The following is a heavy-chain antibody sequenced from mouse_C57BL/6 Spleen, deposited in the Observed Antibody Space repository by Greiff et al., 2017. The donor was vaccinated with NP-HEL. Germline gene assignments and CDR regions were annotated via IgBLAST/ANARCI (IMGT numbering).Heavy chain of an antibody. CDR1: GFSLTSYG. D-gene: IGHD4-1*01. J-gene: IGHJ3*01. CDR2: IWSGGST. V-gene: IGHV2-2*01. Sequence: VKLQESGPGLVQPSQRLSITCTVSGFSLTSYGVHWVRQSPGKGLEWLGVIWSGGSTDYNAAFISRLSISKDISKSQVFFKMNSLQADDTAIYYCASAGTGFAYWGQGTLVTVSA. CDR3: ASAGTGFAY.